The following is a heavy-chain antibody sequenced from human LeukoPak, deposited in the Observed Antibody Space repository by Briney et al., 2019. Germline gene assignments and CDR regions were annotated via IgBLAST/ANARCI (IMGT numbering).Heavy chain of an antibody. CDR2: TYSGGNT. CDR3: AKDPHYDFWSGSFDY. V-gene: IGHV3-53*01. D-gene: IGHD3-3*01. Sequence: PGWSLRLSYAASGFTVSSSHMTWVRQTPGRLLGWVSVTYSGGNTDYADSLKGRFTISRDNSKTTLYLQMNSLRAEDTAVYYCAKDPHYDFWSGSFDYWGQGTLVTVSS. CDR1: GFTVSSSH. J-gene: IGHJ4*02.